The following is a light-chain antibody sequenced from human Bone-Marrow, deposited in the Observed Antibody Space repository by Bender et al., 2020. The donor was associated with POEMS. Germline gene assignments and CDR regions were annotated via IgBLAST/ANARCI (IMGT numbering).Light chain of an antibody. V-gene: IGLV3-1*01. CDR1: KLGKKY. J-gene: IGLJ2*01. CDR2: HDA. CDR3: QAWESSSEVL. Sequence: APSVSVDPGQTARITCSGEKLGKKYTSWYQQKPGQSPVVVIYHDARRPSGIPERFSGSSSGSTATLTISGTQVVDEAVYYCQAWESSSEVLFGGGTKLTVL.